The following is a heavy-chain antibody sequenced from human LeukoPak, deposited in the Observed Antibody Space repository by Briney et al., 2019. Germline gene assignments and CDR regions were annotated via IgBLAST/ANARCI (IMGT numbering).Heavy chain of an antibody. D-gene: IGHD3-10*01. V-gene: IGHV3-21*04. Sequence: GGSLRLSCAASGFTFSSYTMNWVRQAPGKGLEWVSSISSSSVYIFYADSVKGRFTISRDNSKNTLYLQMNSLRAEDTAVYYCAKLGERYGSGSYYNDYWGQGTLVTVSS. CDR1: GFTFSSYT. CDR3: AKLGERYGSGSYYNDY. CDR2: ISSSSVYI. J-gene: IGHJ4*02.